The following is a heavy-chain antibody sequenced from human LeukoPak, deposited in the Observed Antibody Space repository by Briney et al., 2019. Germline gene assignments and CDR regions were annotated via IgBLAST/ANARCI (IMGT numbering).Heavy chain of an antibody. J-gene: IGHJ4*02. V-gene: IGHV4-34*01. CDR1: GGSFSGYY. Sequence: PSETLSLTCAVYGGSFSGYYWSWIRQPPGKGREWIGEISHSGSTHYNPSLKSRVTISVDTSKNQFSLKLTSVTAADTAVYYCARGSVGARLGYWGQGTLVTVSS. CDR2: ISHSGST. CDR3: ARGSVGARLGY. D-gene: IGHD1-26*01.